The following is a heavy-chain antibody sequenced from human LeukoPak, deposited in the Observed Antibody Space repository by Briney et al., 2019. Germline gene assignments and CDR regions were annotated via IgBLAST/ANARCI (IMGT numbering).Heavy chain of an antibody. CDR1: GYSISSGYY. CDR3: ARESDSSGWYVSWFDP. J-gene: IGHJ5*02. V-gene: IGHV4-38-2*02. CDR2: IYHSGST. D-gene: IGHD6-19*01. Sequence: PSETLSLTCTVSGYSISSGYYWGWIRQPPGKGLEWIGSIYHSGSTYYNPSLKSRVSISVDTSKNQFSLKLSSVTAADTAVYYCARESDSSGWYVSWFDPWGQGTLVTVSS.